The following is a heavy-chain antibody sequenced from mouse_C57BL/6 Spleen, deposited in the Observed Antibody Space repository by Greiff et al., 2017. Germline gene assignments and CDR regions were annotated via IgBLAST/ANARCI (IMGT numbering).Heavy chain of an antibody. CDR2: IYPRSGNT. V-gene: IGHV1-81*01. CDR1: GYTFTSYG. D-gene: IGHD1-1*01. Sequence: QVQLQQSGAELARPGASVKLSCKASGYTFTSYGISWVKQRTGQGLEWIGEIYPRSGNTYYNEKFKGKATLTADKSSSPAYMELRSLTSEDSAVXFCAREDYYGSSYPGWFAYWGQGTLVTVSA. CDR3: AREDYYGSSYPGWFAY. J-gene: IGHJ3*01.